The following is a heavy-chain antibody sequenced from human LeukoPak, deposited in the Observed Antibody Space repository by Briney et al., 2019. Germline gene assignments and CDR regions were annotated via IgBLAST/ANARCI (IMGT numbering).Heavy chain of an antibody. CDR3: ATSPTYYDSTTPYYYYGMDV. CDR1: GYTLTELS. CDR2: FDPEDGET. J-gene: IGHJ6*02. V-gene: IGHV1-24*01. D-gene: IGHD3-3*01. Sequence: ASVKVSCKVSGYTLTELSMHWVRQAPGKGLEWMGGFDPEDGETIYAQKFQGRVTMTEDTSTDTAYMELSSLRSEDTAVYCCATSPTYYDSTTPYYYYGMDVWGQGTTVTVSS.